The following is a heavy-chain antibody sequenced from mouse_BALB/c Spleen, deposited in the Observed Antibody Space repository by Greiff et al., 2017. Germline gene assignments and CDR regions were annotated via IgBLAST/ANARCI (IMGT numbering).Heavy chain of an antibody. Sequence: ESGPGLVAPSQSLSITCTVSGFSLTSYDISWIRQPPGKGLEWLGVIWTGGGTNYNSAFMSRLSISKDNSKSQVFLKMNSLQTDDTAIYYCVRRSGSSLLDYWGQGTTLTVSS. V-gene: IGHV2-9-2*01. J-gene: IGHJ2*01. D-gene: IGHD1-1*01. CDR3: VRRSGSSLLDY. CDR2: IWTGGGT. CDR1: GFSLTSYD.